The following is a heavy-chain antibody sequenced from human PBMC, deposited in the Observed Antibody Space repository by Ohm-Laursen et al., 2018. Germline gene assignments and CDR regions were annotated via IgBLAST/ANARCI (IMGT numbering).Heavy chain of an antibody. CDR3: AKAGSSGYYYWYFDY. D-gene: IGHD3-22*01. CDR1: GFTFSSYG. Sequence: RSLRLSCAASGFTFSSYGMHWVRQAPGKGLEWVAVISYDGSNKYYADSVKGRFTISRDNAKNSLYLQMNSLRAEDTALYYCAKAGSSGYYYWYFDYWGQGTLVTVSS. V-gene: IGHV3-30*18. J-gene: IGHJ4*02. CDR2: ISYDGSNK.